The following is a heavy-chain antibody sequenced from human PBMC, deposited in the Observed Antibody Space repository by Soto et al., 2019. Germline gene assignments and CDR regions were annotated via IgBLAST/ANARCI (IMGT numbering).Heavy chain of an antibody. CDR3: ARVLRGWFDP. J-gene: IGHJ5*02. CDR1: GGSITSANW. V-gene: IGHV4-4*02. CDR2: ISHSGIT. Sequence: PSETLSLTCAVSGGSITSANWWTWVRQPPGGGLEWIGEISHSGITNYKASLKSRVTMSVDKTKNDVSLKLTSVTAADTAVYYCARVLRGWFDPWGKRTPV.